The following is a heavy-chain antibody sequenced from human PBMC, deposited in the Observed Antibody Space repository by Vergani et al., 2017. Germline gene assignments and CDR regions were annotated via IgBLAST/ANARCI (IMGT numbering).Heavy chain of an antibody. Sequence: EVQLVESGGGLVQPGRSLRLSCAASGFTFDDYAMHWVRQAPGKGLEWVSGISWNSGSRGYADSVKGRFTISRDNAKNSLYLQMNSLRAEDTALYYCAKDIGDLWFGELLSYLDYWGQGTLVTVSS. CDR3: AKDIGDLWFGELLSYLDY. CDR1: GFTFDDYA. D-gene: IGHD3-10*01. J-gene: IGHJ4*02. V-gene: IGHV3-9*01. CDR2: ISWNSGSR.